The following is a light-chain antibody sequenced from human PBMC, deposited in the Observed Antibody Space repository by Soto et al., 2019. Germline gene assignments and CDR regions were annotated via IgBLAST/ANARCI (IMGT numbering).Light chain of an antibody. V-gene: IGKV3-20*01. J-gene: IGKJ5*01. Sequence: ILLTQSPGTLSLSPGERATLSCSASQSVSSSSLAWYQQRPGQAPRLLIYGTSSRATGIPDRFSGSGSGTDFTLTISRLEPEDFAVYFCQRYGSSPLITFGQGTRLEIK. CDR2: GTS. CDR3: QRYGSSPLIT. CDR1: QSVSSSS.